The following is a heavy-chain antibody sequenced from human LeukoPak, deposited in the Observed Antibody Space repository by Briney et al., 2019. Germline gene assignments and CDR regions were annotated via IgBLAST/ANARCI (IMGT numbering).Heavy chain of an antibody. CDR2: IYYSGTT. CDR3: AKSPRDGYNFDY. Sequence: SETLSLTCTVSGGSISSYYWSWIRQPPGKGLEWIGYIYYSGTTNYNPSLKSRVTISVDTSKNQFSLKLSSVTAADTAVYYCAKSPRDGYNFDYWGQGTLVTVSS. D-gene: IGHD5-12*01. CDR1: GGSISSYY. V-gene: IGHV4-59*01. J-gene: IGHJ4*02.